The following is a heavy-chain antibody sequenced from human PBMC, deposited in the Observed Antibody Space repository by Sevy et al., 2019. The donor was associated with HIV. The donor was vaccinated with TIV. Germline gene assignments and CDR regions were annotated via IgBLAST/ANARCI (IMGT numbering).Heavy chain of an antibody. V-gene: IGHV3-7*03. CDR3: ASRYFDL. CDR2: IRQDGSEM. J-gene: IGHJ4*02. Sequence: GGSLRLSCKASGFTFSSFWMQWVRQAPGKGLEWVANIRQDGSEMYYVGSVKGRFTISRDNAKNALYLQMYGLRAEDTAVYYCASRYFDLWGQGTLVTVSS. CDR1: GFTFSSFW.